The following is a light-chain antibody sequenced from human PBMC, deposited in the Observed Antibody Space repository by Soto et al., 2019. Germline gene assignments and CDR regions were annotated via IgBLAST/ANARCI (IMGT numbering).Light chain of an antibody. J-gene: IGKJ2*01. CDR3: QQYGRSPPFT. V-gene: IGKV3-20*01. CDR1: QSVSSTY. CDR2: GAS. Sequence: EIVLTQSPGTLSLSPGERATLSCRASQSVSSTYIAWYQQNPGQAPRLLIYGASSRATGIPDRFSGSGSGTGFTLTISRLEPEDFAVYFCQQYGRSPPFTFGQGTKVEIK.